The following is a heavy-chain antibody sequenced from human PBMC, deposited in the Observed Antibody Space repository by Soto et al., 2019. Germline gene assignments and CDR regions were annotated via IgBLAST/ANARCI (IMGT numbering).Heavy chain of an antibody. CDR3: ARGTMVRGVMYGMDV. CDR1: GFTFCSDS. J-gene: IGHJ6*02. V-gene: IGHV3-21*01. CDR2: ISSSSSYI. Sequence: GCLRISCAASGFTFCSDSMNWVRQAPGKGLEWVSSISSSSSYIYYADSVKGRFTISRDNAKNSLYLQMNSLRAEDTAVYYCARGTMVRGVMYGMDVWGQGTTVTVSS. D-gene: IGHD3-10*01.